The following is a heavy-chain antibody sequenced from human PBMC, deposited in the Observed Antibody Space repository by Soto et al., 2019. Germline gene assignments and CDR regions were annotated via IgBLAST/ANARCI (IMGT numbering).Heavy chain of an antibody. J-gene: IGHJ4*02. D-gene: IGHD2-2*01. V-gene: IGHV3-15*07. CDR2: IKSKTDGGTT. Sequence: EVQLVESGGGLVKPGGSLRLSCAASGFTFSNAWMNWVRQAPGKGLEWVGRIKSKTDGGTTDYAAPVKGRFTISRDDSKNTLYLQMNSLKTEDTAVYYCTTDSVPAATNVDYWGQGTLVTVSS. CDR3: TTDSVPAATNVDY. CDR1: GFTFSNAW.